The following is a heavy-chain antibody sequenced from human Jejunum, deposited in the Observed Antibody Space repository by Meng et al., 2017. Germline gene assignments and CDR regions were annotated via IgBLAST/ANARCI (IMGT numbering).Heavy chain of an antibody. CDR2: INAGNGNT. D-gene: IGHD1-1*01. CDR3: ARAYISPRGTFYFDY. J-gene: IGHJ4*02. CDR1: GYIFINYA. Sequence: VQLVQSGAEVKKPGASVKLSCRASGYIFINYALHWVRQAPGRRPEWLGWINAGNGNTKYSQKFQGRVLITGDTSATTAHLELSSLRTEDTATYYCARAYISPRGTFYFDYWGQGTLVTVSS. V-gene: IGHV1-3*01.